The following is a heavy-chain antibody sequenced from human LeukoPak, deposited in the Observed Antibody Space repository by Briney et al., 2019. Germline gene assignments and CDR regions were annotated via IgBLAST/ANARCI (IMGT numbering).Heavy chain of an antibody. V-gene: IGHV3-30*02. CDR3: AKDLSVIVVVGVDWFDP. Sequence: GGSLRLSCAASGFTLSSYGMHWVRQAPGKGLEWVAFIRYDGSNKYYADSVKGRFTISRDNSKNTLYLQMNSLRAEDTAVYYCAKDLSVIVVVGVDWFDPWGQGTLVTVSS. D-gene: IGHD2-2*01. J-gene: IGHJ5*02. CDR1: GFTLSSYG. CDR2: IRYDGSNK.